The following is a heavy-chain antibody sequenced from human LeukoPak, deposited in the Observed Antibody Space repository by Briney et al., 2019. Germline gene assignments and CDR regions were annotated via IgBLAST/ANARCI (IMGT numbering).Heavy chain of an antibody. Sequence: PSETLSLTCAVYGGSFSGYYWSWIRQPPGKGLEWIGEINHGGTTKSNPSLKSRLTISIDTSKNQFSLKLTSVTAADTAVYFCARGRAVFGPRWFDPWGQGTLVTVSS. CDR1: GGSFSGYY. CDR3: ARGRAVFGPRWFDP. J-gene: IGHJ5*02. V-gene: IGHV4-34*01. D-gene: IGHD3-3*01. CDR2: INHGGTT.